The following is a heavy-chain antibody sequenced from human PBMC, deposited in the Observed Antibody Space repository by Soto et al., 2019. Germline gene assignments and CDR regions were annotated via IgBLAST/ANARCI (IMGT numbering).Heavy chain of an antibody. CDR3: AREYYGQYYFDY. D-gene: IGHD3-10*01. Sequence: QVQLVESGGSVVQPGRSLSLSCTASGFAFSHFAMHWVRQAPGKGLEWVAVISYDGNNRYNADSVKGRFTISRDNSMSTLYLQMSSLRAEDTALYYCAREYYGQYYFDYWGQGALVTVSS. V-gene: IGHV3-30-3*01. J-gene: IGHJ4*02. CDR2: ISYDGNNR. CDR1: GFAFSHFA.